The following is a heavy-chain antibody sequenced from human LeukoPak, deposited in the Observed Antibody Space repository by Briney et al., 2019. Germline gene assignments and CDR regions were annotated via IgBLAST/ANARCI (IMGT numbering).Heavy chain of an antibody. V-gene: IGHV3-23*01. CDR1: GFTFSSYA. J-gene: IGHJ4*02. D-gene: IGHD3-22*01. Sequence: GGSLRLSCAASGFTFSSYAMPWVRQAPGKGLEWVSVISGSRGRTYYADSVKGRFTISRDNSKNTLYLQMNSLRAEDTAVYYCVARPEEYSSGYFYWGQGTLVTVSS. CDR2: ISGSRGRT. CDR3: VARPEEYSSGYFY.